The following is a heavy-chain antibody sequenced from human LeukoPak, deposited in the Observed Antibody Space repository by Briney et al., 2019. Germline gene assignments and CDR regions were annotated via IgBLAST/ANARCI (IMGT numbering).Heavy chain of an antibody. CDR2: ISGSGGST. J-gene: IGHJ4*02. CDR1: GFTFSSYA. V-gene: IGHV3-23*01. D-gene: IGHD3-22*01. Sequence: GGSLRLSCTASGFTFSSYAMSWVRQAPGKGLEWVSAISGSGGSTYYADSVKGRFTISRDNSKNTLYLQMNSLRAEDTAVYYCAKDFSSITTIVVVLDYWGQGTLVTVSS. CDR3: AKDFSSITTIVVVLDY.